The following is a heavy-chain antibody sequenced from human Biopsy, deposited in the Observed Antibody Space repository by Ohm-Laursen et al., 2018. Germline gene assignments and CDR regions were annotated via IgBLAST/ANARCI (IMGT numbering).Heavy chain of an antibody. V-gene: IGHV3-21*06. Sequence: SLRLSCTASGITTRSYWMSWIRQAPGKGLEWVSSISASSSYIHYADSVKGRFTVSRDNAKNSLYLQMNSLRAADTAIYYCATELLPPGVGGPWLDSWGQGTPVTVSS. CDR3: ATELLPPGVGGPWLDS. CDR2: ISASSSYI. CDR1: GITTRSYW. J-gene: IGHJ5*01. D-gene: IGHD3-16*01.